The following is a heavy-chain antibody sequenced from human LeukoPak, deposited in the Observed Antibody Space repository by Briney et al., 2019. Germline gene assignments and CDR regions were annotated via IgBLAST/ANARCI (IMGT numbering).Heavy chain of an antibody. CDR2: IYYSGST. J-gene: IGHJ4*02. D-gene: IGHD3-22*01. CDR1: GGSISSYY. Sequence: SETLSLTCTVSGGSISSYYWSWIRQPPGKGLEWIGYIYYSGSTNYNPSLKSRVTISVDTSKNQFSLKLSSVTAADTAVYYCARIGGGYYYYFDYWGQGTLVTVSS. CDR3: ARIGGGYYYYFDY. V-gene: IGHV4-59*01.